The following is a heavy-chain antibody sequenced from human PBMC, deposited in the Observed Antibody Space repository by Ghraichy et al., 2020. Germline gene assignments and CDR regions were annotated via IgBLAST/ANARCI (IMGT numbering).Heavy chain of an antibody. CDR1: GGSISSSSYY. CDR2: IHYSGST. J-gene: IGHJ4*02. CDR3: ARQYGSPFDD. V-gene: IGHV4-39*01. Sequence: GSLRLSCTVSGGSISSSSYYWGWIRQPPGKGLEWIGSIHYSGSTYYNPSLKSRVNISVDTSKNQFSLKLSSVTAADTAGYYCARQYGSPFDDWGQGTLVTVSS. D-gene: IGHD4-17*01.